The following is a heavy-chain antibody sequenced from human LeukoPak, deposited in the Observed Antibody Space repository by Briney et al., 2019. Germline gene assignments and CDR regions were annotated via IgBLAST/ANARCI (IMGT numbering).Heavy chain of an antibody. CDR3: ARGRDYYGSGDNWFDP. V-gene: IGHV3-74*01. CDR1: GFTFSSYW. Sequence: GGSLRLSCAASGFTFSSYWMHWVRQAPGKGLVWFSRINSDGSSTSYADSVKGRFTISRDNDKNTLYLQMNSLRAEDTAVYYCARGRDYYGSGDNWFDPWGQGTLVTVSS. J-gene: IGHJ5*02. CDR2: INSDGSST. D-gene: IGHD3-10*01.